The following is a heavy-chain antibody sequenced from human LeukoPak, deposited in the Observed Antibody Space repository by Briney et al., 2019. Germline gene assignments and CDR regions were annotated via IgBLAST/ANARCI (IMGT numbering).Heavy chain of an antibody. D-gene: IGHD3-3*01. J-gene: IGHJ3*02. CDR1: GFTLSNYA. CDR3: AKCSLSGYLFAAFDI. Sequence: GGSLRLSCAASGFTLSNYAMSWVRQAPGKGLEWVAVVSYDGTNKYYTDSVKGRFTISRDNSKNTLYLQINSLRAEDAAVYYCAKCSLSGYLFAAFDIWGQGTMVSVSS. V-gene: IGHV3-30*18. CDR2: VSYDGTNK.